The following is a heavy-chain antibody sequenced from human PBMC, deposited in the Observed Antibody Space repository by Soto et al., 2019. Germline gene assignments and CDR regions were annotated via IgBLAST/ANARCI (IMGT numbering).Heavy chain of an antibody. CDR2: ISWKDEK. D-gene: IGHD1-26*01. J-gene: IGHJ4*02. CDR3: AHRYGGNYYRWYFDS. V-gene: IGHV2-5*01. Sequence: SGPTLVNPTQTLTLTCTFSGLSLITSGAGVGWIRQSPGKAPEWLALISWKDEKRYNPGLKSRLTITKDTTKNHVVLTMTDWDPVDTATYFCAHRYGGNYYRWYFDSWGQGTLVTVSS. CDR1: GLSLITSGAG.